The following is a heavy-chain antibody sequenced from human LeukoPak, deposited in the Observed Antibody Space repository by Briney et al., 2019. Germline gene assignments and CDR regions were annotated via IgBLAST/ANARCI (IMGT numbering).Heavy chain of an antibody. D-gene: IGHD5-12*01. CDR3: ARAPSGYHNT. CDR1: GFTFSSYA. V-gene: IGHV3-66*01. Sequence: GGSLRLSCAASGFTFSSYAMSWVRQAPGKGLEWVSLIYSGGSTYYADSVKGRFTISRDNSKNTLYLQMNSLRAEDTAVYYCARAPSGYHNTGGQGTLVTVSS. CDR2: IYSGGST. J-gene: IGHJ4*02.